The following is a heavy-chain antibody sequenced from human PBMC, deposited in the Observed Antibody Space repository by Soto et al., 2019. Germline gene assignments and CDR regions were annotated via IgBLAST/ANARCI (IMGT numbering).Heavy chain of an antibody. CDR2: IYYSGST. V-gene: IGHV4-59*01. D-gene: IGHD6-6*01. CDR1: GGSISSYY. CDR3: ARVFQIAAPAGYYYYYMDV. Sequence: QVQLQESGPGLVKPSETLSLTCTVSGGSISSYYWSWIRQPPGKGLEWIGYIYYSGSTNYNPSLNSRVTISVDTSKNQFSLKLSSVTAADTAVYYCARVFQIAAPAGYYYYYMDVWGKGTTVTVSS. J-gene: IGHJ6*03.